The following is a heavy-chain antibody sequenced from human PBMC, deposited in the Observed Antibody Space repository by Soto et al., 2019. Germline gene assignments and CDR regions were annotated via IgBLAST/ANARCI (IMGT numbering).Heavy chain of an antibody. CDR2: IDPSDSYV. CDR1: GYSFTAYW. D-gene: IGHD2-2*01. Sequence: GESLKISCQASGYSFTAYWITWVRQMPGKGLEWMATIDPSDSYVDYSPSFRGHVTFSVDRSITTVYLQWNSLKASDSAMYFCTRWASSSFYHFDFWGQGALVTVSS. CDR3: TRWASSSFYHFDF. V-gene: IGHV5-10-1*01. J-gene: IGHJ4*02.